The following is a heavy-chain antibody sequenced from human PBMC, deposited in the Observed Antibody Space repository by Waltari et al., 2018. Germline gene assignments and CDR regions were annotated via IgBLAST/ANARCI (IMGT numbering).Heavy chain of an antibody. J-gene: IGHJ6*02. V-gene: IGHV4-34*01. CDR3: ARSLEVQYGMDV. CDR2: INHSGST. D-gene: IGHD1-1*01. CDR1: GGSFSGYY. Sequence: QVQLQQWGAGLLKPSETLSLTCAVYGGSFSGYYWSWIRQPPGKGLEWIGEINHSGSTNDNPSRKSRVTISVDTSKNQFSLKLSSVTAADTAVYYCARSLEVQYGMDVWGQGTTVTVSS.